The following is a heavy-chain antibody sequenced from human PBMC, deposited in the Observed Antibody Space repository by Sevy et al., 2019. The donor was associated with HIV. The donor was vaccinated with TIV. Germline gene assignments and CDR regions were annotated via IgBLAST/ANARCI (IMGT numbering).Heavy chain of an antibody. J-gene: IGHJ6*02. CDR1: GLSVSDNY. Sequence: GGSLRLSCAASGLSVSDNYMNWLRQAPGKGLELVSVIYSDGRTYYADSVKGRFTISRDNSKNKMYLHMNNLKPEDTAVYYCARDRYYHASGYYYYYYGMDVWGQWTTVTVSS. V-gene: IGHV3-66*01. D-gene: IGHD3-22*01. CDR2: IYSDGRT. CDR3: ARDRYYHASGYYYYYYGMDV.